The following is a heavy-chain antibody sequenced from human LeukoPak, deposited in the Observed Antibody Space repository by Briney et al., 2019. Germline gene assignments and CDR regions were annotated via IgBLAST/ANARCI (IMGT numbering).Heavy chain of an antibody. J-gene: IGHJ4*02. CDR3: ASPKAARY. D-gene: IGHD6-6*01. CDR2: ISSSSSFI. Sequence: GGSLRLSCAASGFTFSSYWMSWVRQAPGKGLEWVSSISSSSSFIYYADSVKGRFTISRDNSKNTLYLQMNSLRAEDTAVYYCASPKAARYWGQGTLVTVSS. CDR1: GFTFSSYW. V-gene: IGHV3-21*04.